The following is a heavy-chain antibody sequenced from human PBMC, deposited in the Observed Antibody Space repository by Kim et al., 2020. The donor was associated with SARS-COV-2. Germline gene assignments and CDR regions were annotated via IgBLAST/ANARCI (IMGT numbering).Heavy chain of an antibody. D-gene: IGHD3-10*01. CDR1: GGSISSSNW. CDR3: ARGELTMRYYYYGMDV. J-gene: IGHJ6*02. CDR2: IYHSGST. Sequence: SETLSLTCAVSGGSISSSNWWSWVRQPPGKGLEWIGEIYHSGSTNYNPSLKSRVTISVDKSKNQFSLKLSSVTAADTAVYYCARGELTMRYYYYGMDVWGQGTTVTVSS. V-gene: IGHV4-4*02.